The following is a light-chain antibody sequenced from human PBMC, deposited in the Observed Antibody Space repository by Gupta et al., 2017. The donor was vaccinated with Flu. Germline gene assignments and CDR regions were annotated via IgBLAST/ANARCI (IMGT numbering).Light chain of an antibody. CDR2: GAS. CDR1: HGISSS. CDR3: QQVYGYPRS. J-gene: IGKJ3*01. V-gene: IGKV1-9*01. Sequence: GDRVTMTCRASHGISSSLAWYQQKPGKAPTLLIYGASTLQVGVPSRFSGSGSGTEFTLTIDSLQAEDFATYYCQQVYGYPRSFGPGTKVEVK.